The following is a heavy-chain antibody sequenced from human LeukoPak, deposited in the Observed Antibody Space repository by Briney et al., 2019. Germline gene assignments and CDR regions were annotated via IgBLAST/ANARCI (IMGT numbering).Heavy chain of an antibody. Sequence: PSETLSLTCTVSGGSISSSSYYWGWIRQPPGKGLEWIGSIYYSGSTYYNPSLKGRVTISVDTSKNQFSLKLSSVTAADTAVYYCARDFPPCSSTSCSDYWGQGTLVTVSS. J-gene: IGHJ4*02. CDR3: ARDFPPCSSTSCSDY. V-gene: IGHV4-39*07. D-gene: IGHD2-2*01. CDR2: IYYSGST. CDR1: GGSISSSSYY.